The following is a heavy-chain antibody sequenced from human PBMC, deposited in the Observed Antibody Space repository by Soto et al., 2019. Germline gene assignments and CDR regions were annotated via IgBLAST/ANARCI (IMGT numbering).Heavy chain of an antibody. D-gene: IGHD1-26*01. Sequence: QVQLQESGPGLVKPSGTLSLTCAVSGGSISSSNWWSWVRQPPGKGLEWIGEIYHSGSTNYNPSPKGRVTKSVDKSKTQFSRKLSSVTAADTAVYYCASVSGSYYYGMDVWGQGTTVTVSS. V-gene: IGHV4-4*02. CDR2: IYHSGST. CDR3: ASVSGSYYYGMDV. J-gene: IGHJ6*02. CDR1: GGSISSSNW.